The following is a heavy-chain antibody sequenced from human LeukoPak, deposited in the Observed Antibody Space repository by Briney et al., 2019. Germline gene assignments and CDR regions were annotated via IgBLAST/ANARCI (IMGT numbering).Heavy chain of an antibody. V-gene: IGHV1-2*02. CDR2: INPNSGGT. CDR3: ARNYYDFWSGYYMAGGY. J-gene: IGHJ4*02. CDR1: GYTFTSYG. D-gene: IGHD3-3*01. Sequence: ASVKVSCKASGYTFTSYGISWVRQAPGQGLEWMGWINPNSGGTNYAQKFQGRVTMTRDTSISTAYMELSRLRSDDTAVYYCARNYYDFWSGYYMAGGYWGQGTLVTVSS.